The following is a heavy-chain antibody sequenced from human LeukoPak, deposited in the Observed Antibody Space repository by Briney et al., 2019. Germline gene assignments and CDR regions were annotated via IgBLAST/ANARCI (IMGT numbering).Heavy chain of an antibody. CDR3: AAIYCGSNCYAFDH. Sequence: PGGSLRLSCAASGFTFGTYAMSWVRQAPGKGLEWVSGIIGCGRSTYYADSVKGRFTISRDNSKNTLYMQMNSLRAEDTALYYCAAIYCGSNCYAFDHWGQGTLVTVSS. J-gene: IGHJ4*02. V-gene: IGHV3-23*01. CDR1: GFTFGTYA. D-gene: IGHD2-2*01. CDR2: IIGCGRST.